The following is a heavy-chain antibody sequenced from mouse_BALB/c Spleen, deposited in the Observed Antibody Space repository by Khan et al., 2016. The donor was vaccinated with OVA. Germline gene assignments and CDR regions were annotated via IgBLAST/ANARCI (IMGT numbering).Heavy chain of an antibody. CDR2: IYPGNSDT. V-gene: IGHV1-5*01. J-gene: IGHJ2*01. CDR3: TRNGFGNYESWDY. CDR1: GYTFTSYW. Sequence: VQLQQSGTVLARPGASVKMSCKASGYTFTSYWMHWVKQRPGQGLEWIGAIYPGNSDTNYNQKFTGKAKLTAVTSTSTAYIELNSLTNDDSAGYYCTRNGFGNYESWDYWGQGTTLTVSS. D-gene: IGHD2-1*01.